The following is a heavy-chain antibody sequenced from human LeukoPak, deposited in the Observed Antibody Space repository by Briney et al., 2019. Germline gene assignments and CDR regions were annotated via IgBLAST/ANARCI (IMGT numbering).Heavy chain of an antibody. CDR1: GFTFSTYA. CDR2: ISGSGGST. D-gene: IGHD3-16*01. V-gene: IGHV3-23*01. Sequence: GGSLRLSCAASGFTFSTYAMSWVRQAPGEGLEWVSAISGSGGSTYYADSVKGRFTISRDNSKNTLYLQMNSLRADDTAVYYWAKTVSPDYWGQGTLVTVSS. CDR3: AKTVSPDY. J-gene: IGHJ4*02.